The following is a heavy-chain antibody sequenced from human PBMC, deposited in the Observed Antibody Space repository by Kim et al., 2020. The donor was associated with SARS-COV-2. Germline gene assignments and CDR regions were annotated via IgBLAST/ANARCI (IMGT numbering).Heavy chain of an antibody. Sequence: YADSVKGRFTTSSDNSKNTLYLELNSLRAEDTAVYYCAKRDASSWTYFDYWGQGTLVTVSS. CDR3: AKRDASSWTYFDY. V-gene: IGHV3-23*01. D-gene: IGHD6-13*01. J-gene: IGHJ4*02.